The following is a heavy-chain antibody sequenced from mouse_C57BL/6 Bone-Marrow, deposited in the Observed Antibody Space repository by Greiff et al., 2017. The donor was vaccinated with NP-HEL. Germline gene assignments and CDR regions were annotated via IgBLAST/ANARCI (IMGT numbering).Heavy chain of an antibody. CDR1: GYTFTSYG. CDR3: ASRRYLHFDY. V-gene: IGHV1-81*01. D-gene: IGHD1-1*01. Sequence: QVHVKQSGAELARPGASVKLSCKASGYTFTSYGISWVKQRTGQGLEWIGEIYPRSGNTYYNEKFKGKATLTADKSSSTAYMELRSLTSEDSAVYFCASRRYLHFDYWGQGTTLTVSS. CDR2: IYPRSGNT. J-gene: IGHJ2*01.